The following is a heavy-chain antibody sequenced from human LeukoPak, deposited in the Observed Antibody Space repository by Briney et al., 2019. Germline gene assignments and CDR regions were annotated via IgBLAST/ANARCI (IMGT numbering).Heavy chain of an antibody. D-gene: IGHD3-22*01. J-gene: IGHJ4*02. V-gene: IGHV3-21*04. CDR1: GFTFSSYS. CDR2: ISSSSSYI. Sequence: GGSLRLSCAASGFTFSSYSMNWVRQAPGKGLEWVSSISSSSSYIYYADSVKGRFTISRDNSKNTLYVQMNSLRAEDTAVYYCAKGYYDSSGYYDYWGQGTLVTVSS. CDR3: AKGYYDSSGYYDY.